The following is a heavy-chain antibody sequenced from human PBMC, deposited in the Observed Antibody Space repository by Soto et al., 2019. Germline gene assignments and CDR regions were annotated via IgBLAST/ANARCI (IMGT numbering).Heavy chain of an antibody. CDR2: INPNSGGT. CDR3: ARTRNGGVADSFDS. V-gene: IGHV1-2*02. CDR1: GYTFTGYY. Sequence: GASVKVSCKASGYTFTGYYMHWVRQAPGQGLEWMGWINPNSGGTNYAQKFQGRVTMTRDTSISTAYMELNRLIPDDTALYFCARTRNGGVADSFDSWGQGTRVTVSS. J-gene: IGHJ5*01. D-gene: IGHD3-3*01.